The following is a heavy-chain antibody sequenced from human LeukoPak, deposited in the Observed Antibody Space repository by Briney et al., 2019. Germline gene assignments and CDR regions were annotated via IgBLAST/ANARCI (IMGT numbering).Heavy chain of an antibody. CDR3: ARDYYGPEI. J-gene: IGHJ3*02. D-gene: IGHD3-10*01. CDR1: GFTLSSYA. CDR2: IMQDGSEK. V-gene: IGHV3-7*03. Sequence: PGGSLRLSCAASGFTLSSYAMSWVRQAPGKGLEWVANIMQDGSEKYYVDSVKGRFTISRDNAKNSLYLQMNSLRAEDTAVYYCARDYYGPEIWGQGAMVTVSS.